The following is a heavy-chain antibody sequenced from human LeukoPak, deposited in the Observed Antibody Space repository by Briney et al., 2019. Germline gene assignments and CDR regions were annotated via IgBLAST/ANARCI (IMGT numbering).Heavy chain of an antibody. CDR3: ASYNPYY. J-gene: IGHJ4*02. CDR1: GFTFSSYG. CDR2: ISYDERSK. V-gene: IGHV3-30*03. D-gene: IGHD1-1*01. Sequence: GGSLRLSCAASGFTFSSYGMHWVRQAPGKGLEWVAIISYDERSKDYADSVKGRFTISRDNSKNTLHLQMNSLRAEDTAVYYCASYNPYYGGQGTLVTVSS.